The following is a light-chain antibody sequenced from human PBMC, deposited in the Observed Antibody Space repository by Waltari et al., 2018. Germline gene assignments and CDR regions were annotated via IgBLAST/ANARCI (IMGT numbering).Light chain of an antibody. CDR2: LTS. CDR1: DEIGSY. J-gene: IGKJ2*01. CDR3: QQSFRTPYT. V-gene: IGKV1-39*01. Sequence: DIQMTQSPTSLSASVGDRVTITCRPNDEIGSYLNWYQQRPGKVPELLIYLTSKVDSGVPSRFSGSVSGTDFTLTISSLQPEDFATYYCQQSFRTPYTFGRGTRVE.